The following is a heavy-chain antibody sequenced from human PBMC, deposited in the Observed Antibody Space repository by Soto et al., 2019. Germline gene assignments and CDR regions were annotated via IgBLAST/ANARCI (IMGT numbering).Heavy chain of an antibody. Sequence: ASVKVSCKTSGYTFSTYPISWVRQAPGQGLEWVGWISTYNGKTNYGQKFQGRVTITTDTSASTAYMNLRNLRSDDTSLYYCARHWGFAVAGSRFDPWGLGALVTVSS. CDR2: ISTYNGKT. CDR1: GYTFSTYP. V-gene: IGHV1-18*01. J-gene: IGHJ5*02. CDR3: ARHWGFAVAGSRFDP. D-gene: IGHD6-19*01.